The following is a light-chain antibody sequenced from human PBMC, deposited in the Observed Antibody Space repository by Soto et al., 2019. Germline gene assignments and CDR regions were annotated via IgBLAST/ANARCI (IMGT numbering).Light chain of an antibody. CDR2: GAS. Sequence: EIVLTQSPGTLSLSPGERATLSCRASQSLTTNYLAWYQRKPGQAPRLLIYGASSRATDIPRRFSGSGSGTDFTLTITRLEPEDFAVYYCQQYGDSPPTCGQGTKV. J-gene: IGKJ1*01. CDR3: QQYGDSPPT. V-gene: IGKV3-20*01. CDR1: QSLTTNY.